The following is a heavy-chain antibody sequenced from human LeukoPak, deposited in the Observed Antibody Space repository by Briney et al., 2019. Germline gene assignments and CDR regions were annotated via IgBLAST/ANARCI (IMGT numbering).Heavy chain of an antibody. D-gene: IGHD6-6*01. CDR2: IIPIFGTA. V-gene: IGHV1-69*05. CDR1: GGTFSSYA. Sequence: ASVKVSCKASGGTFSSYAISWVRQAPGQGLEWMGGIIPIFGTANYAQKFQGRVTITTDESTSTAYMELSSLRSEDTAVYYCARDGPYSSSSRVVGPRTSGGGGFDYWGQGTLITVSS. J-gene: IGHJ4*02. CDR3: ARDGPYSSSSRVVGPRTSGGGGFDY.